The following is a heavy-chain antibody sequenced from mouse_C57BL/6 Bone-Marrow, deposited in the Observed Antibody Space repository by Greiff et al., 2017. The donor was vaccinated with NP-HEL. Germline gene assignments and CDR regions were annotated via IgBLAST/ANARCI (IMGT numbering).Heavy chain of an antibody. D-gene: IGHD2-4*01. CDR1: GYTFTSYW. CDR2: IDPSDSYT. J-gene: IGHJ3*01. Sequence: VQLQQSGAELVKPGASVKLSCKASGYTFTSYWMQWVKQRPGQGLEWIGEIDPSDSYTNYNQKFKGKATLTVDTSSSTAYMQLSSLTSEDSAVYDCARGGYYDYDFAYWGQGTLVTVSA. CDR3: ARGGYYDYDFAY. V-gene: IGHV1-50*01.